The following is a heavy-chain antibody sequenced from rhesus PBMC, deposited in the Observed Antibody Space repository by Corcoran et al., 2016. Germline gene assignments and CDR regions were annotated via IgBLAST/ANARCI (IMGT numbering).Heavy chain of an antibody. CDR3: ARHGLAAAGYNRFDV. CDR1: GGSISSSNW. CDR2: LSGSSGST. Sequence: GPGLVKPSETLSLTCAVSGGSISSSNWWSWIRQPPGKGLEWIGYLSGSSGSTYYNPSLKSRVTISTDTSKNQFSLKLSSVTAADTAVYYCARHGLAAAGYNRFDVWGPGVLVTVSS. J-gene: IGHJ5-1*01. V-gene: IGHV4-65*01. D-gene: IGHD6-25*01.